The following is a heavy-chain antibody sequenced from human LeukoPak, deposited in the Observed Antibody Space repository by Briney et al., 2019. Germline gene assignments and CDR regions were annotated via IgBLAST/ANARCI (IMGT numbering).Heavy chain of an antibody. J-gene: IGHJ4*02. V-gene: IGHV4-59*01. CDR2: IYYSGST. CDR3: ARSTWLLDK. CDR1: GGSISPYY. D-gene: IGHD3-22*01. Sequence: PSETLSLTCTVSGGSISPYYWSWIRQPPGKGLEWIGYIYYSGSTNYSPSLKSRVTISVDTSKNQFSLKLSSVTAADTAVYYCARSTWLLDKWGQGALVTVSS.